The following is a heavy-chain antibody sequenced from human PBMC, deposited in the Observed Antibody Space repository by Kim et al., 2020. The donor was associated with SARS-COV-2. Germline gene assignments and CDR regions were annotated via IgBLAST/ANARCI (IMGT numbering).Heavy chain of an antibody. J-gene: IGHJ1*01. Sequence: GGSLRLSCAASGFTFRNYGMHWVRQAPGKGLEWVSLIWFDGSNKYYADSVKGRFTISRDNSKNTLYMQMNSLRDEDTAVYYCARDMDSSSRGYFQHWGQGTLVTVSS. D-gene: IGHD2-2*01. V-gene: IGHV3-33*01. CDR2: IWFDGSNK. CDR3: ARDMDSSSRGYFQH. CDR1: GFTFRNYG.